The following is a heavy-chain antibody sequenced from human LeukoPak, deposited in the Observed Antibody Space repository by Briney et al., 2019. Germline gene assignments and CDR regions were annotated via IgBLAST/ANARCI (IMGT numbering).Heavy chain of an antibody. Sequence: GESLKISCKGSGHSFTSYWIGWVRQMPGKGLEWMGIIYPGDSDTRYSPSFQGQVTISADKSISTAYLQWSSLEASDTAMYYCARLAGSGGSCYRCFDYWGQGTLVTVS. J-gene: IGHJ4*02. CDR1: GHSFTSYW. CDR3: ARLAGSGGSCYRCFDY. V-gene: IGHV5-51*01. CDR2: IYPGDSDT. D-gene: IGHD2-15*01.